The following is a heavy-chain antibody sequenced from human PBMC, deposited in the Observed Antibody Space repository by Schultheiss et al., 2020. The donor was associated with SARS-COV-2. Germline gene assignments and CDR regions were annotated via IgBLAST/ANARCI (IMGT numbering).Heavy chain of an antibody. J-gene: IGHJ4*02. Sequence: SETLSLTCTVSGGSISSYYWSWIRQPPGKGLEWIGYIYYSGSTYYNPSLKSRVTISVDTSKNQFSLKLSSVTAADTAVYYCARDGDYYDSSGYGDYWGQGTLVTVSS. CDR3: ARDGDYYDSSGYGDY. CDR2: IYYSGST. V-gene: IGHV4-59*12. CDR1: GGSISSYY. D-gene: IGHD3-22*01.